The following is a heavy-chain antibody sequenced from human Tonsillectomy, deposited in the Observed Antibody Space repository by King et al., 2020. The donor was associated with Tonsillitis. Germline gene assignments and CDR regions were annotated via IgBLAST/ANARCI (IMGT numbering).Heavy chain of an antibody. Sequence: VQLVESGGVVVQPGGSLRLSCAASGFTFDEYTMHWVRQPPGKGLEWVSLISWDGGSIHYADSVKGRFTISRDNRKNSLHLQMYSLRTEDTALYHCARELICGTLVFNIWGQGTMVTVSS. CDR3: ARELICGTLVFNI. CDR1: GFTFDEYT. V-gene: IGHV3-43*01. CDR2: ISWDGGSI. J-gene: IGHJ3*02. D-gene: IGHD3-3*02.